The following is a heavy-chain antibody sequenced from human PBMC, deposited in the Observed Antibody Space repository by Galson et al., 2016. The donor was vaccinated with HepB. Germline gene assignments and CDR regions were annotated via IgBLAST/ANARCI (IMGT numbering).Heavy chain of an antibody. Sequence: TLSLTCTVSGGSISSGGYYWSWIRQHPGKGLEWIGYIYYSGSTYYNPSLQSRVIMSVDTSKNQFSLRLSSVTAADTAVYYCARGLRGWFRELSAPDYWGQGTLVTVSS. CDR3: ARGLRGWFRELSAPDY. CDR2: IYYSGST. CDR1: GGSISSGGYY. V-gene: IGHV4-31*03. J-gene: IGHJ4*02. D-gene: IGHD3-10*01.